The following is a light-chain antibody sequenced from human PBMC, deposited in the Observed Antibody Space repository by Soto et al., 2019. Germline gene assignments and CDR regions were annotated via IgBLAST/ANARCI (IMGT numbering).Light chain of an antibody. Sequence: QSVLTQPPSASEPPGQRVFISCSGSTSNIGSNFVFWYQQLPGAAPKLLIYRDRQRPSGVPDRFSGSKSGTSASLAISGLRSEDEAHYYCATWDDSLSGVLFGGGTKLTVL. V-gene: IGLV1-47*01. CDR3: ATWDDSLSGVL. CDR1: TSNIGSNF. CDR2: RDR. J-gene: IGLJ2*01.